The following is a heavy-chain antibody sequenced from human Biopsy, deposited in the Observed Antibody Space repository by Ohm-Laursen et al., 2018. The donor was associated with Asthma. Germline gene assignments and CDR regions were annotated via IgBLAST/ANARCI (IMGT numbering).Heavy chain of an antibody. V-gene: IGHV3-30*03. D-gene: IGHD2-15*01. CDR3: GIVVAANPFQGDC. Sequence: SLRLTCTASGFALRSYAMNWVRQAPGKGLEWVAVISYDGSITHYADSVKGRFTISRDNSKNTVYLDISSLRIEDTAVFYCGIVVAANPFQGDCWGQGTLVTVSS. CDR2: ISYDGSIT. J-gene: IGHJ4*02. CDR1: GFALRSYA.